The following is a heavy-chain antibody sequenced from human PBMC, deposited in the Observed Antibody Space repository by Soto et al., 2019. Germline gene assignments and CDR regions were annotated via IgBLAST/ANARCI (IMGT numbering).Heavy chain of an antibody. V-gene: IGHV1-69*06. CDR2: ITPIFGAA. CDR1: GGAFRSYT. CDR3: AGTKIPVATGVGMDV. Sequence: QVQLVQSGAEVKKPGSSVKVSCKASGGAFRSYTISWVRQAPGQGLEWMGGITPIFGAANYAQKFEGRVRIGADKSTPTANMELSTLTSEAGAVFYCAGTKIPVATGVGMDVWGQGTTVIVSS. D-gene: IGHD6-19*01. J-gene: IGHJ6*02.